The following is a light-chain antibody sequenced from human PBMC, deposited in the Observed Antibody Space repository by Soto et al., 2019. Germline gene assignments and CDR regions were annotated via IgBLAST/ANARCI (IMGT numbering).Light chain of an antibody. J-gene: IGKJ3*01. Sequence: EIVLTHSPATLSLSPGERATLSCRASQSVSSHLAWYQTKPGQAPRLLIYEVSNRATDIPARFSGSGSGTDFILTISSLEPEDFAVYYCQHRRDWPPSFTFGPGTKVDIK. CDR3: QHRRDWPPSFT. V-gene: IGKV3-11*01. CDR2: EVS. CDR1: QSVSSH.